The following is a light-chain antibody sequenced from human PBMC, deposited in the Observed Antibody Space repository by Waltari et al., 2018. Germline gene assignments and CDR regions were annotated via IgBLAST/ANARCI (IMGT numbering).Light chain of an antibody. J-gene: IGLJ1*01. CDR1: SSDVGGYNY. V-gene: IGLV2-8*01. CDR2: EGS. CDR3: SSYAGSNIV. Sequence: QSALTQPPSASGSPGQSVTISCTGTSSDVGGYNYVSWYQQHPGKAPKVMIYEGSKRPSGGPDRFSGSKSGNTASLTVSGLQTEDEADYYCSSYAGSNIVFGAGTKVTVL.